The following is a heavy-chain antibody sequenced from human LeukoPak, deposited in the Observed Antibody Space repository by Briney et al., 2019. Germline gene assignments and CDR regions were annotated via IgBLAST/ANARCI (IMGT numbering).Heavy chain of an antibody. CDR3: ARRGDSPMIGDH. CDR1: GFTFSSYG. CDR2: LSNTGNI. D-gene: IGHD3-10*02. J-gene: IGHJ4*02. Sequence: GGSLRLSCAASGFTFSSYGMNWVRQAPGKGLERLSYLSNTGNINYAQSVKGRFTISRDNAKSSLYLQMDGLRAEDTAVYYCARRGDSPMIGDHWGQGILVTVAP. V-gene: IGHV3-48*01.